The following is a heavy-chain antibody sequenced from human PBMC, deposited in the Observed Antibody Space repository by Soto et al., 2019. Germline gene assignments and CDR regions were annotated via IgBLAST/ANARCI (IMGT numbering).Heavy chain of an antibody. J-gene: IGHJ5*02. D-gene: IGHD3-10*01. V-gene: IGHV4-34*01. Sequence: SETLSLTCAVYGGSFSGYYWSWIRQPPGKGLEWIGEINHSGSTNYNPSLKSRVTISVDTSKNQFSLKLSSVTAADTTVYYCAKNPRRTYYYGSGRPPYNWFDPWGQGTLVTVSS. CDR3: AKNPRRTYYYGSGRPPYNWFDP. CDR1: GGSFSGYY. CDR2: INHSGST.